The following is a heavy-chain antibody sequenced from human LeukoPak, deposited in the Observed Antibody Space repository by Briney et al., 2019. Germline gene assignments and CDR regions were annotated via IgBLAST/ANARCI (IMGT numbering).Heavy chain of an antibody. Sequence: PSETLSLTCTVSGGSISSYYWSWIRQPPGKGLEWIGYIYYSGSTNYNPSLKSRVTISVDTSKNQFSLNLSSVTAADTAVYYCARDRVGFVRRHFDYWGQGTLVTVSS. V-gene: IGHV4-59*01. J-gene: IGHJ4*02. CDR1: GGSISSYY. D-gene: IGHD1-26*01. CDR2: IYYSGST. CDR3: ARDRVGFVRRHFDY.